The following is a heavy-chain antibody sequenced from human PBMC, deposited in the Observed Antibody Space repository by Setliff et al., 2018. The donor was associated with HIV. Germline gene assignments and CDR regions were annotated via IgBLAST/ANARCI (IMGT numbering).Heavy chain of an antibody. J-gene: IGHJ4*02. D-gene: IGHD1-1*01. V-gene: IGHV3-73*01. CDR1: GFTFSGSA. CDR2: IRSKGYGSAT. CDR3: TRHSTDPWSLLDY. Sequence: LRLSCAASGFTFSGSAMHWVRQASGKGLEGVGRIRSKGYGSATAYAASVKGRFTISRDDSKNTAYLQMDSLKTEDTAVYYCTRHSTDPWSLLDYWGQGTLVTVSS.